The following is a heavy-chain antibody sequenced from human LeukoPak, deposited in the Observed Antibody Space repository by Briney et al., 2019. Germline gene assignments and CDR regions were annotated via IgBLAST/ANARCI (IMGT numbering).Heavy chain of an antibody. CDR1: GFTFSNAW. J-gene: IGHJ5*02. Sequence: GGSLRLPCAASGFTFSNAWMSWVRQAPGKGLEWVGRIKSKTGGATTDYAAHGRGTFTVSKDDSKNTMYLQMNSLKPEDTAVYYCITDHAAAGGWFDPWGQGTLVTVSS. V-gene: IGHV3-15*01. CDR2: IKSKTGGATT. CDR3: ITDHAAAGGWFDP. D-gene: IGHD6-13*01.